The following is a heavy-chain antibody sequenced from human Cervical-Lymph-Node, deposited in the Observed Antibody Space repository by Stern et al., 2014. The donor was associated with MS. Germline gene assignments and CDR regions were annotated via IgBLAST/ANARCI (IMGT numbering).Heavy chain of an antibody. D-gene: IGHD2-21*02. Sequence: QVQLEESGAEVKKPGASVKVSCQGSGYTLSEISMHWVRQAPGKGLEWMGGFDPEHGETRYAQKFQGRVTMADDRSTDTAYMELSSLRSEDTAVYYCATHRGRVTYYYGMDVWGQGTTVTVSS. CDR1: GYTLSEIS. V-gene: IGHV1-24*01. J-gene: IGHJ6*02. CDR2: FDPEHGET. CDR3: ATHRGRVTYYYGMDV.